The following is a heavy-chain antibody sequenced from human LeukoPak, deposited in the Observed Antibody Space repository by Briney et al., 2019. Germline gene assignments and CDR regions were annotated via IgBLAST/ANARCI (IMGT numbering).Heavy chain of an antibody. J-gene: IGHJ4*02. CDR1: GYTFTGYY. D-gene: IGHD5-24*01. V-gene: IGHV1-69*13. CDR3: ARFPDGYNDFDY. Sequence: ASVKVSCKASGYTFTGYYMHWVRQAPGQGLEWMGGIIPIFGTANYAQKFQGRVTITADESTSTAYMELSSLRSEDTAVYYCARFPDGYNDFDYWGQGTLVTVSS. CDR2: IIPIFGTA.